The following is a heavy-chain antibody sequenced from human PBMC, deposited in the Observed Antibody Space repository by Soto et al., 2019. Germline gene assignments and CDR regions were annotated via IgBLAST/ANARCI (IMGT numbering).Heavy chain of an antibody. Sequence: SETLSLTCTVSGGSISSYYWSWIRQPPGKGLEWIGYIYYSGSTNYNPSLKSRVTISVDTSKNQFSLKLSSVTAADTAVYYCARGRKDSGYEKRLIFDYWGQGTLVTVSS. V-gene: IGHV4-59*01. CDR2: IYYSGST. J-gene: IGHJ4*02. CDR1: GGSISSYY. CDR3: ARGRKDSGYEKRLIFDY. D-gene: IGHD5-12*01.